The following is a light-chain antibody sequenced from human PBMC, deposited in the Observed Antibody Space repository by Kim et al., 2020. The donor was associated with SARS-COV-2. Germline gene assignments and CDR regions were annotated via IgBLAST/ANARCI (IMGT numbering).Light chain of an antibody. CDR1: QSVSSSY. V-gene: IGKV3D-7*01. CDR2: GAS. CDR3: QQDYNLRALT. Sequence: EIVMTQSPATLSLSPGERATLSCRASQSVSSSYLSWYQQKPGQAPRLLIYGASTRATGIPARFSGSGSGTDFTLTISSLQPEDFAVYYCQQDYNLRALTFGGGTKVDIK. J-gene: IGKJ4*01.